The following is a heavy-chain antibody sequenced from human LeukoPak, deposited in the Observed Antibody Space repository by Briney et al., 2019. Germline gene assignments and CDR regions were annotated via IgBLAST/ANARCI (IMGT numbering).Heavy chain of an antibody. D-gene: IGHD1-26*01. Sequence: ASVKVSCKASGYPFTDYYMHWVRQAPGQGLEWMAWITPNTGGTNYAQKFQGRVTMTRNTSISTAYMELSRLTSDDTAVYYCARSAYRGYYYYMDVWGKGTTVTVSS. J-gene: IGHJ6*03. CDR3: ARSAYRGYYYYMDV. V-gene: IGHV1-2*02. CDR2: ITPNTGGT. CDR1: GYPFTDYY.